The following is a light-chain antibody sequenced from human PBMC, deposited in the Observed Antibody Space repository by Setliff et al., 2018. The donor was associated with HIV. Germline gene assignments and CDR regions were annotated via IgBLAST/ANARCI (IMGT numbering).Light chain of an antibody. CDR3: SSYTSTSAYV. Sequence: QSALTQPASVSGSPGQSITISCIGTGRDIGGYNYVSWYQQHPGKAPKLIIYGVTKRSSGVSNRFSGSKAGPTASLTISGLQAEDEADYYCSSYTSTSAYVFGTGTKVTVL. CDR1: GRDIGGYNY. V-gene: IGLV2-14*03. CDR2: GVT. J-gene: IGLJ1*01.